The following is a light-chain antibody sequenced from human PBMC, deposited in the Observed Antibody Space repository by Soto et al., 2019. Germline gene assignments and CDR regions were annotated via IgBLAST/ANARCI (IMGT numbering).Light chain of an antibody. CDR1: QSVSSY. CDR2: DAS. Sequence: EIVLTQSPGTLSLSPGERATLSCRASQSVSSYLAWYQQKPGQAPRLLIYDASNRATGIPARFSGSGSGTDFTLTISRLEPEDFAVYYCHQYGSSPGTFGQGTKVDIK. V-gene: IGKV3-20*01. CDR3: HQYGSSPGT. J-gene: IGKJ1*01.